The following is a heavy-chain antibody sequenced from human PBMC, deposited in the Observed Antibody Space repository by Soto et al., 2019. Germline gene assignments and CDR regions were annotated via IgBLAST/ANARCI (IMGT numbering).Heavy chain of an antibody. CDR1: GFTFSGHW. Sequence: EVQLVESGGDLVRPGGSLRLSCAASGFTFSGHWMHWVRQVPGKGLEWVSRVNTDGGTSAYADSVKGRFTISRENAKNSLYLEVSGLRAEDAAVYYCAGEAEYCSRTSCYRRAFDTWGQGTTVSVSS. CDR3: AGEAEYCSRTSCYRRAFDT. V-gene: IGHV3-74*03. CDR2: VNTDGGTS. J-gene: IGHJ3*02. D-gene: IGHD2-2*01.